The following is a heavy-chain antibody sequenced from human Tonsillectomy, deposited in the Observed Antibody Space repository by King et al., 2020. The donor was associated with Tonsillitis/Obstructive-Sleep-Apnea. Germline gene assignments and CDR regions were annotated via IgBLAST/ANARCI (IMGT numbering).Heavy chain of an antibody. Sequence: QLVQSGAEVKKPGSSVKVSCKASGGTFSNYGFSWVRQAPGQGLEWMGGIIPTLGISNYAQKFQGRVTITADKSTSTGYMELSSLRSADTAVYYCARDPSIGVAARYYLDYGGQGTLVTVSS. CDR1: GGTFSNYG. D-gene: IGHD6-19*01. CDR2: IIPTLGIS. J-gene: IGHJ4*02. V-gene: IGHV1-69*10. CDR3: ARDPSIGVAARYYLDY.